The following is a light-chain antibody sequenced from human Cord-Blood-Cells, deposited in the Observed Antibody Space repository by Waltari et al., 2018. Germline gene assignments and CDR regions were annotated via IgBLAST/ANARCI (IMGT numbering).Light chain of an antibody. CDR2: AAS. CDR1: QGISSW. CDR3: QQDNSFPIT. V-gene: IGKV1D-12*01. J-gene: IGKJ5*01. Sequence: DIQMTQSPSSVSASVGDRVTITCRASQGISSWLAWYQQKPGKAPKLLIYAASSLQSGAPSRFSGSGCRKDFSLTISRLQPEDFATYYCQQDNSFPITFGQGTRLEIK.